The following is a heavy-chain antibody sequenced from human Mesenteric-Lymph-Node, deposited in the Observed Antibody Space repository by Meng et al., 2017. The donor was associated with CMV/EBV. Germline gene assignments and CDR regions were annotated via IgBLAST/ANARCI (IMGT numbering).Heavy chain of an antibody. CDR3: ARSPSSGWYMGSVDY. Sequence: SGGSSSSSNWWSWVRQPPGKGLEWIGEIYHSGSTNYNPSLKSRVTISVDKSKNQFSLKLTSVTAADTAVYYCARSPSSGWYMGSVDYWGQGTLVTVSS. CDR2: IYHSGST. D-gene: IGHD6-19*01. CDR1: GGSSSSSNW. V-gene: IGHV4-4*02. J-gene: IGHJ4*02.